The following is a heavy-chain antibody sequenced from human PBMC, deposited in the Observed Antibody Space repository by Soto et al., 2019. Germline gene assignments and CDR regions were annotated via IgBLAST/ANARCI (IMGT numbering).Heavy chain of an antibody. CDR1: GFSFSSYW. J-gene: IGHJ4*01. D-gene: IGHD3-16*02. Sequence: PGGSLRLSCAASGFSFSSYWMHWVRQAPGKGLVWVSRINTDGTTTTYADSVKGRFTISRDNAKNTLYLQMNSLRAEDTAVYYCAREGSSGSHRRYFFDYWGQGTLVTVSS. V-gene: IGHV3-74*01. CDR3: AREGSSGSHRRYFFDY. CDR2: INTDGTTT.